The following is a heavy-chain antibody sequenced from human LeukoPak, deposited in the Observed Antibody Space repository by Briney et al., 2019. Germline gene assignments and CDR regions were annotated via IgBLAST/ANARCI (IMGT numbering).Heavy chain of an antibody. CDR1: GGSISSGGYY. CDR3: ARVGYSNPNWFDP. Sequence: ASETLSLTCTVSGGSISSGGYYWSWIRQPPGKGLEWIGYIYHSGSTYYNPSLKSRVTISVDRSKNQFSLKLSSVTAADTAVYYCARVGYSNPNWFDPWGQGTLVTVSS. V-gene: IGHV4-30-2*01. J-gene: IGHJ5*02. D-gene: IGHD4-11*01. CDR2: IYHSGST.